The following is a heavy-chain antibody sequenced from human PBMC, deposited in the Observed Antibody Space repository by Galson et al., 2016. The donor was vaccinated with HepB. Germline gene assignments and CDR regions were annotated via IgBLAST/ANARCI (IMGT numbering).Heavy chain of an antibody. D-gene: IGHD3-3*01. CDR3: ARSLTGSYDFWGAIYNYYAMDV. CDR1: GYTFDSYW. V-gene: IGHV5-51*01. J-gene: IGHJ6*02. Sequence: QSGAEVKKPGESLKISCRGSGYTFDSYWIGWVRQMPGKGLEWMAIICPGDFDIRYSLSFQGQVTIPVDKSISTAYLQWSSLTASDTAMYYCARSLTGSYDFWGAIYNYYAMDVWGQGTTVIVS. CDR2: ICPGDFDI.